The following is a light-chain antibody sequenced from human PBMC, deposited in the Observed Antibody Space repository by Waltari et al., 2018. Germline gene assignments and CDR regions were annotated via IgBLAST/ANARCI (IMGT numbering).Light chain of an antibody. J-gene: IGKJ1*01. CDR2: AAA. CDR3: QNHQRLPAT. V-gene: IGKV3-20*01. Sequence: IVSTQSPGTLSLSPGERATLSCRASRSVSKYLAWYQQRPGQAPRPLIYAAATRATGIPDLFSGSGFETDFSRTISRLETEDFAVYYCQNHQRLPATFGQGTKVEIK. CDR1: RSVSKY.